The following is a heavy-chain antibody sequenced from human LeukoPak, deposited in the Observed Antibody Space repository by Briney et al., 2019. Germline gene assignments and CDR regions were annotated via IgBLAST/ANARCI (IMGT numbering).Heavy chain of an antibody. J-gene: IGHJ4*02. CDR3: ARGDLYRGYSYGCDY. CDR1: GFTFSSYW. V-gene: IGHV3-7*01. Sequence: GGSLRLSCAASGFTFSSYWMSWVRQAPGKGLEWVANIKQDGSEKYYVDSVKGRFTISRDNSKNTLYLQMNSLRAEDTAVYYCARGDLYRGYSYGCDYWGQGTLVTVSS. CDR2: IKQDGSEK. D-gene: IGHD5-18*01.